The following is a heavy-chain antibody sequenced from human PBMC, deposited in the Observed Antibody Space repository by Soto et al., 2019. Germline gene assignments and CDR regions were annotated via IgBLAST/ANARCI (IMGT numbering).Heavy chain of an antibody. V-gene: IGHV5-51*01. CDR3: GRRGEYGDGAGKYGGVEV. CDR1: GYTFTNNW. D-gene: IGHD3-10*01. Sequence: PGESLKISCKGSGYTFTNNWVGWVGQMPGKGLEWMGIIYPGDSDTRYSPSFQGQVTISVDKSIATAYLQWSSLKASDTAMYYCGRRGEYGDGAGKYGGVEVWDQGTTVLV. CDR2: IYPGDSDT. J-gene: IGHJ6*02.